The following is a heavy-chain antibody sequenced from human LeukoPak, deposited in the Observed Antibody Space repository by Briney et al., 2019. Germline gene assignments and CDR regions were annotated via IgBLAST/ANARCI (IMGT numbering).Heavy chain of an antibody. CDR3: SVEGPYDYGEVY. D-gene: IGHD4-17*01. J-gene: IGHJ4*02. CDR1: GGSISTSNW. CDR2: IYHSGTT. V-gene: IGHV4-4*02. Sequence: SGTLSLTCAVSGGSISTSNWWSWVRQPPGKGLEWIGEIYHSGTTNYNPSLKSRVTISVDTSKNQFSLKLSSVTAADTAVYYCSVEGPYDYGEVYWGQGTLVTVSS.